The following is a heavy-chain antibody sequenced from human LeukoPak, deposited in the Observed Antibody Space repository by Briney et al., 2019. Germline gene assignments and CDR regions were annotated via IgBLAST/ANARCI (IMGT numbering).Heavy chain of an antibody. CDR1: GGSLKNYY. CDR3: AREIRGVPLFYFDY. CDR2: MYNGGTT. D-gene: IGHD3-10*01. V-gene: IGHV4-4*07. Sequence: SETLSLTCAVSGGSLKNYYWSWIRQPAGKGLEWIGRMYNGGTTFYNPSLKSRVTMSLDTSKNSFSQRLNSVTAADTAIYYCAREIRGVPLFYFDYWGQGIVVTVSS. J-gene: IGHJ4*02.